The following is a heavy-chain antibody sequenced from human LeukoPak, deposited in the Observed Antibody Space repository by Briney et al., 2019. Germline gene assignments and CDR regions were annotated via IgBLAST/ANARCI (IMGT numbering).Heavy chain of an antibody. CDR3: AREERDGYNYYWYFDL. CDR2: ISSNGGST. V-gene: IGHV3-64*01. Sequence: PGGSLRLSCAASGFTFSSYAMHWVRQAPGKGLEYVSAISSNGGSTCYANSVKGRFTISRDNSKNTLYLQMGSLRAEDMAVYYCAREERDGYNYYWYFDLWGRGTLVTVSS. J-gene: IGHJ2*01. D-gene: IGHD5-24*01. CDR1: GFTFSSYA.